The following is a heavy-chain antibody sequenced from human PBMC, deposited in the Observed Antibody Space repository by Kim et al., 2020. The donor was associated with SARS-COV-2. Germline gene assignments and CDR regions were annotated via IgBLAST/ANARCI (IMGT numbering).Heavy chain of an antibody. CDR2: INPSSGDT. V-gene: IGHV1-46*01. CDR3: ARSYDSSGYVDGFFDY. Sequence: VSVKVSCKASGYTFTNYYMHWVRQAPGQGLEWMGIINPSSGDTKYENKFQGRVTVTRDTSTRTVYMELRSLRSEDTAVYFCARSYDSSGYVDGFFDYWG. CDR1: GYTFTNYY. D-gene: IGHD3-22*01. J-gene: IGHJ4*03.